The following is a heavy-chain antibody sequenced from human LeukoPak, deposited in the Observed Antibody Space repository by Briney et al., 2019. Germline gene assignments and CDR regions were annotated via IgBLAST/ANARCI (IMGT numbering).Heavy chain of an antibody. CDR1: GYTVTGYY. J-gene: IGHJ3*02. Sequence: APVKLSCKASGYTVTGYYMHWGRQAPGQGLEWMGWINPNSGGTNYAQKFQGRGSMTRDTDNCTDYMELSRLRLDDTDVDDCSRERGLGIWAFDAFDIWGQGTMVTVSS. CDR2: INPNSGGT. CDR3: SRERGLGIWAFDAFDI. V-gene: IGHV1-2*02. D-gene: IGHD7-27*01.